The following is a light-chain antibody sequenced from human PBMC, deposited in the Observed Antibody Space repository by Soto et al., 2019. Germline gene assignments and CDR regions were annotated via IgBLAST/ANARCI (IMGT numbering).Light chain of an antibody. V-gene: IGLV2-14*01. CDR2: GVS. CDR1: RSDIGSYNY. J-gene: IGLJ1*01. CDR3: ISYTGSSTSYV. Sequence: QSVLAQPSSVSVSPGQSITISCSGTRSDIGSYNYVAWYQQFPGKTPKILIYGVSNRPSGVPRRTSGSNSGHTASLTISGLQAEEEADYYCISYTGSSTSYVFGSRTKVTV.